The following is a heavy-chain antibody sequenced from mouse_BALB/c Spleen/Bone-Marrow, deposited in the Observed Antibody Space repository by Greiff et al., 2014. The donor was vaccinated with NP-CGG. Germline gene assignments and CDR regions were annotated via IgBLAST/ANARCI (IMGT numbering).Heavy chain of an antibody. CDR3: ARQNDGYLYYAMDY. CDR2: IHYSGTT. V-gene: IGHV3-1*02. CDR1: GYSITSGYS. Sequence: EVKLQESGPDLVKPSQSLSLTCTVTGYSITSGYSWHWIRQFPENKLEWMGYIHYSGTTNYNPSLKSRISITRDTSKNQFFLQLNSVTSDDTATYYCARQNDGYLYYAMDYWGQGTSVTVSS. D-gene: IGHD2-3*01. J-gene: IGHJ4*01.